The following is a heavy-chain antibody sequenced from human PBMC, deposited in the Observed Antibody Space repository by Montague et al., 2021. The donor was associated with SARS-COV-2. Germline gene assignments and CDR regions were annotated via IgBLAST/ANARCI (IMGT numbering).Heavy chain of an antibody. Sequence: SVKVSCKASGYTFRSYGITWVRQAPGQGLEWIGWISGFSGNTNYTQRLQGRVTVTTETSTNTVYMELRSLRSDDTAVYYCARGGLWGPTGIRLDYWGQGTPVTVSS. D-gene: IGHD1-26*01. CDR1: GYTFRSYG. J-gene: IGHJ4*02. CDR3: ARGGLWGPTGIRLDY. V-gene: IGHV1-18*01. CDR2: ISGFSGNT.